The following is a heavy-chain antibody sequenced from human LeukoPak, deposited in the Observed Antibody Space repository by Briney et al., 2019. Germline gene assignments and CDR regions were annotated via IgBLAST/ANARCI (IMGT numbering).Heavy chain of an antibody. CDR3: TTVGAAGRIGYYYYGMDV. CDR2: IKSKTDTGTT. Sequence: GGSLRLSCAASGFTFSNAWMNWVRQAPGKGLEWVGRIKSKTDTGTTDYAAPVKGRFTISRDDSKNTLYLQMSSLKTEDTAVYYCTTVGAAGRIGYYYYGMDVWGQGTTVTVSS. V-gene: IGHV3-15*07. J-gene: IGHJ6*02. D-gene: IGHD6-13*01. CDR1: GFTFSNAW.